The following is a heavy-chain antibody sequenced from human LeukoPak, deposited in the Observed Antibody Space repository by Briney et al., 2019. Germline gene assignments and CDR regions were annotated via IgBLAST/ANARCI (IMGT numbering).Heavy chain of an antibody. Sequence: PGGSLRLSCAASGFSFRSYAMSWVRQAPGKGLEWVSAISGSGGSTYYADSVKGRFTISRDNAKNTLYQQMNSLRAEDTAVYYCAKDRRYYDSSGYYYFDYWGQGTLVTVSS. CDR2: ISGSGGST. V-gene: IGHV3-23*01. J-gene: IGHJ4*02. D-gene: IGHD3-22*01. CDR3: AKDRRYYDSSGYYYFDY. CDR1: GFSFRSYA.